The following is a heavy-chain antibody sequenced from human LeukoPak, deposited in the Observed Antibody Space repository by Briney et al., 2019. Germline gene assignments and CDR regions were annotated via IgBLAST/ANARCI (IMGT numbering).Heavy chain of an antibody. J-gene: IGHJ4*02. Sequence: SVKVSCKASGYTFTSYGISWVRQAPGQGLEWMGGIIPIFGTANYAQKFQGRVTITADESTSTAYMELSSLRSEDTAVYYCASELGATMDWGQGTLVTVSS. CDR2: IIPIFGTA. CDR1: GYTFTSYG. D-gene: IGHD1-26*01. V-gene: IGHV1-69*13. CDR3: ASELGATMD.